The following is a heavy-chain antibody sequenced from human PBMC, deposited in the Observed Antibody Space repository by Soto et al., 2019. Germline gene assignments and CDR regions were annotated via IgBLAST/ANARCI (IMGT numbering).Heavy chain of an antibody. D-gene: IGHD2-15*01. CDR2: IIPMFETV. J-gene: IGHJ6*02. Sequence: QEQLLQSGAEVRKPGSSVKVFCKASGGTFDNYAVSWVRQAPGQGLEWMGGIIPMFETVNYAQRFQGRLTIAADESTSTAYMELTSLTSADTAIYFCARGLRTGNYGMDVWGQGTTVTVSS. V-gene: IGHV1-69*01. CDR3: ARGLRTGNYGMDV. CDR1: GGTFDNYA.